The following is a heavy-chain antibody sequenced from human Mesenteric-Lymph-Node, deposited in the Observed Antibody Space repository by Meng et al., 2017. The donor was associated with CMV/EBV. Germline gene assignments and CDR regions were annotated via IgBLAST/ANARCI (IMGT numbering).Heavy chain of an antibody. D-gene: IGHD3-3*01. J-gene: IGHJ4*02. CDR3: AKGTQIFGVVIPAYD. CDR2: IRYDGSNK. V-gene: IGHV3-30*02. Sequence: GESLKISCAASGFTFSSYGMHWVRQAPGKGLEWVAFIRYDGSNKYYADSVKGRFTISRDNSKNTLYLQMNSLRAEDTAVYYCAKGTQIFGVVIPAYDWGQGTLVTVSS. CDR1: GFTFSSYG.